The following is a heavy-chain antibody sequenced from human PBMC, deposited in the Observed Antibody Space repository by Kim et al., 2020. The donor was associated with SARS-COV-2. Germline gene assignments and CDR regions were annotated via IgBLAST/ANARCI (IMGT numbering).Heavy chain of an antibody. D-gene: IGHD1-26*01. CDR3: ARHVLEWELRDRDY. V-gene: IGHV4-39*01. J-gene: IGHJ4*02. Sequence: TPSLSGRVTLSVDTSKNQFSLKLSSVTAADTAVYYCARHVLEWELRDRDYWGQGTLVTVSS.